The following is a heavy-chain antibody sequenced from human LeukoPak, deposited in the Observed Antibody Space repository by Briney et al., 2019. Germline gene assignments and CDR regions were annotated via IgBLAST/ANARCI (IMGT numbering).Heavy chain of an antibody. J-gene: IGHJ4*02. CDR2: ISSSSSYI. Sequence: GSLRLSCAASGFTFSSYSMNWVRQAPGKGLEWVSSISSSSSYIYYADSVKGRFTISRDNAKKSLYLQMNSLRADDTAVYYCAREKYYGSGILYYFDSWGQGTLVTVSS. V-gene: IGHV3-21*01. CDR1: GFTFSSYS. D-gene: IGHD3-10*01. CDR3: AREKYYGSGILYYFDS.